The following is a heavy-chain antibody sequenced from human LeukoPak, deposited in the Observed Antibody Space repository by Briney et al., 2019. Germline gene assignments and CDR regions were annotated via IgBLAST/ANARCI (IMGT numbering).Heavy chain of an antibody. V-gene: IGHV4-4*02. J-gene: IGHJ3*02. CDR2: IYHSGST. CDR1: GGSISSSNW. D-gene: IGHD4-17*01. CDR3: ARDKPKRYGDTPGNAFDI. Sequence: SETLSLTCAVSGGSISSSNWWSWVRQPPGKGLEWIGEIYHSGSTNYNPSLKSRVTISVDKSKNQFSLKLSSVTAADTAVYYCARDKPKRYGDTPGNAFDIWGQGTMVTVSS.